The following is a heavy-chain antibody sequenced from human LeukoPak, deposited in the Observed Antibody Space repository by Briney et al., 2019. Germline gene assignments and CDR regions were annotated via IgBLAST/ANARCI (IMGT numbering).Heavy chain of an antibody. CDR1: GFTFITYS. CDR2: ISSSGTYM. J-gene: IGHJ4*02. D-gene: IGHD4-17*01. Sequence: GGSLRLSCAASGFTFITYSMNWVRQAPGKGLEWVSSISSSGTYMFYADSVKGRLTISRDNANNSLYLQMNSLRAEDRAIYYCARNDYGDYGPDYWGRGTLVTVSS. CDR3: ARNDYGDYGPDY. V-gene: IGHV3-21*01.